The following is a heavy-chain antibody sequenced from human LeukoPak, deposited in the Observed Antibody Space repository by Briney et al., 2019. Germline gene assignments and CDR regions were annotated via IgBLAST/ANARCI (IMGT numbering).Heavy chain of an antibody. CDR3: ALSSGNYAIPFDY. V-gene: IGHV3-7*01. CDR2: TKQDGSEK. D-gene: IGHD1-26*01. J-gene: IGHJ4*02. CDR1: GFTLSRYW. Sequence: GGSLTLSCAASGFTLSRYWMSWVRQAPGKGLEWVANTKQDGSEKYYLESVKGRFTISRDNAKNSLYLHMNSLRGEDTAVYYCALSSGNYAIPFDYWGQGTLVTVSS.